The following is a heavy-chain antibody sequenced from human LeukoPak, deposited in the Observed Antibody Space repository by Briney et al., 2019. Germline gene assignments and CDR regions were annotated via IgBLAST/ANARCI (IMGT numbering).Heavy chain of an antibody. V-gene: IGHV3-11*01. CDR3: ARDQGITIFGVADDAFDI. D-gene: IGHD3-3*01. CDR1: GFTFSDYY. J-gene: IGHJ3*02. Sequence: PGGSLRPSCAASGFTFSDYYMSWNRQAPGKGLEWVSYISSSGSTIYYADSVKGRFTIPRDNAKNSLYLQMNSLRAEDTAVYYCARDQGITIFGVADDAFDIWGQGTMVTVSS. CDR2: ISSSGSTI.